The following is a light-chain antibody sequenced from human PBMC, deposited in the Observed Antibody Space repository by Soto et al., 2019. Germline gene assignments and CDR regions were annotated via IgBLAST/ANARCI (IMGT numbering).Light chain of an antibody. J-gene: IGKJ5*01. CDR1: QYVGSR. Sequence: EIVLTQSPATLSSSPGETATLSCRASQYVGSRLAWYQHKPGQAPRLLIYYMSKRATGIPARFSGSGSGTDFTLTISSLAPEDAAVYYCQQYGSSLITFGQGTRWRL. V-gene: IGKV3-11*01. CDR2: YMS. CDR3: QQYGSSLIT.